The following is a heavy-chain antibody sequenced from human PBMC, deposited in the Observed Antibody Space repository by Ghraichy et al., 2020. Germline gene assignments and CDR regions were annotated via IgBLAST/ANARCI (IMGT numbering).Heavy chain of an antibody. CDR2: IWYDGSNK. J-gene: IGHJ4*02. Sequence: SCAASGFTFSSYGMHWVRQAPGKGLEWVAVIWYDGSNKYYADSVKGRFTISRDNSKNTLYLQMNSLRAEDTAVYYCARDQATVTTFRGVYLVYWGQGTLVTVSS. D-gene: IGHD4-11*01. CDR3: ARDQATVTTFRGVYLVY. V-gene: IGHV3-33*01. CDR1: GFTFSSYG.